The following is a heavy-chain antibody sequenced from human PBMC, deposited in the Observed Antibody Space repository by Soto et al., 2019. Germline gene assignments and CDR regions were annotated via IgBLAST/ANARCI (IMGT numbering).Heavy chain of an antibody. CDR3: AKRGGTSGYYPWDY. V-gene: IGHV3-23*01. CDR1: GFIFSSYG. Sequence: EVQLLESGGDLVQPGGSLRLSCAASGFIFSSYGMSWVRQAPGKGLEWVSAMTGSGGVTYYADSVKGRFTISGDNSKNTLYLQMNSLRADDTAVYYCAKRGGTSGYYPWDYWGQGILVTVSS. CDR2: MTGSGGVT. J-gene: IGHJ4*02. D-gene: IGHD3-22*01.